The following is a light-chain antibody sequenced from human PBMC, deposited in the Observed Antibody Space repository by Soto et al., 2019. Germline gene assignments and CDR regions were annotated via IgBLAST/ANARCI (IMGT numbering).Light chain of an antibody. J-gene: IGLJ3*02. CDR3: QSYDSSLSAWV. V-gene: IGLV1-40*01. Sequence: QAVVTQPPSVSGAPGQRVTISCTGSSSNIGAGYDVHWYQQLPGTAPKLLIYGNINRPSGVPDRFSGSKSGTSASLAITGLQAEDEADYYCQSYDSSLSAWVFGGGTQLTVL. CDR1: SSNIGAGYD. CDR2: GNI.